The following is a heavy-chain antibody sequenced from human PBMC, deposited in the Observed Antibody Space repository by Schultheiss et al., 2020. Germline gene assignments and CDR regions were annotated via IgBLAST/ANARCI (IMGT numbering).Heavy chain of an antibody. Sequence: ASVKVSCKASGYTFTSYDINWVRQATGQGLEWMGWMNPNSGNTGYAQKFQGRVTMTRNTSISTAYMELSSLRSEDTAVYYCARSRGMWLVKRKNWFDPWGQGTLVTVSS. CDR1: GYTFTSYD. CDR2: MNPNSGNT. V-gene: IGHV1-8*01. J-gene: IGHJ5*02. CDR3: ARSRGMWLVKRKNWFDP. D-gene: IGHD6-19*01.